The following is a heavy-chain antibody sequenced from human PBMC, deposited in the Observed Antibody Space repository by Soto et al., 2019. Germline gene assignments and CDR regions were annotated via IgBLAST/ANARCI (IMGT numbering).Heavy chain of an antibody. CDR3: ARDSYGANYYYYGMDV. Sequence: EVQLVESGGGLVKPGGSLRLSCAASGFTFSSYSMNWVRQAPGKGLEWVSSISSSSSYIYYADSVKGRFTISRDNAKNSLYLQMNSLRAEDTAVYYCARDSYGANYYYYGMDVWGKGTTVTVSS. D-gene: IGHD5-18*01. V-gene: IGHV3-21*01. J-gene: IGHJ6*04. CDR2: ISSSSSYI. CDR1: GFTFSSYS.